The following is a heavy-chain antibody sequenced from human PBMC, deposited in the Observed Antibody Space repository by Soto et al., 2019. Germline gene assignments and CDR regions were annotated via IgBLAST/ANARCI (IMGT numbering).Heavy chain of an antibody. CDR1: GFTFSIYA. V-gene: IGHV3-30*18. J-gene: IGHJ4*02. CDR2: ISYDGTKT. D-gene: IGHD6-19*01. CDR3: AKARGPRRQWLIAPFDY. Sequence: QVQLVESGGGVVQPGRSLRVSCAASGFTFSIYAMHWVRQAPGTGLEWVAVISYDGTKTYYADSVKGRFTISRDNSKNTVYLQLNSLRDEDTAVYYCAKARGPRRQWLIAPFDYWGPGTLVTVSP.